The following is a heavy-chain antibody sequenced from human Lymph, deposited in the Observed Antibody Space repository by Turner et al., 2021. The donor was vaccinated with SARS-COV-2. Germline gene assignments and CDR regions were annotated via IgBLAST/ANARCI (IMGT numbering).Heavy chain of an antibody. D-gene: IGHD1-20*01. J-gene: IGHJ4*02. V-gene: IGHV1-69*10. CDR2: IIPMLDIA. Sequence: QVQLVQSGAEVKKPGSSVKVSCKASGGTFSSYAISWVRQAPGQGLEWMGEIIPMLDIANYAQKFQGRVTITADKSTSTAYMGLSSLGSEDTAVYYCARGVTGPLGYWGQGTLVTVSS. CDR1: GGTFSSYA. CDR3: ARGVTGPLGY.